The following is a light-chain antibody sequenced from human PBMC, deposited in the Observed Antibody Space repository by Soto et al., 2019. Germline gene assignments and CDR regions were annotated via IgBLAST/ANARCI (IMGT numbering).Light chain of an antibody. CDR1: SSDVGGYNF. CDR2: EVD. V-gene: IGLV2-8*02. Sequence: QSVLTRPPSASRSPGQSVPITCTRTSSDVGGYNFVSWYQQHPGKAPKLMIYEVDKRPSGVPDRFSGSKSGNTASLTVSGLQAEDEADYYCISYAVTTSYVFGTGTKVTVL. CDR3: ISYAVTTSYV. J-gene: IGLJ1*01.